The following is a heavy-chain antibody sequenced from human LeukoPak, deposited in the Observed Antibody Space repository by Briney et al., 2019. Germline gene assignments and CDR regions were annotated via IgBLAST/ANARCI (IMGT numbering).Heavy chain of an antibody. CDR1: GFTFSSYA. Sequence: GGSLRLSCAASGFTFSSYAMMWVRQAPGKGLDWVSTISVSGGSPNYADSVKGRFTISRDNSKNTLFLQMNSLRAEVTALYYCAKGLREYDFWSGYATWGQGTLVTVSS. CDR2: ISVSGGSP. CDR3: AKGLREYDFWSGYAT. J-gene: IGHJ5*02. V-gene: IGHV3-23*01. D-gene: IGHD3-3*01.